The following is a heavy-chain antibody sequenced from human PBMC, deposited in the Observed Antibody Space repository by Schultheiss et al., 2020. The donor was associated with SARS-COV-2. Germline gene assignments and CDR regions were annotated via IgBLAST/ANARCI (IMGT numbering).Heavy chain of an antibody. D-gene: IGHD1-1*01. CDR3: ARDHDGMTNWFDP. V-gene: IGHV4-34*01. CDR1: GGSFSGCN. J-gene: IGHJ5*02. Sequence: SETLSLTCAVYGGSFSGCNWSWIRQPPGKGLEWIGSIYHSGSTYYNPSLKSRVTISVDTSKNQFSLKLSSVTAADTAVYYCARDHDGMTNWFDPWGQGTLVTVSS. CDR2: IYHSGST.